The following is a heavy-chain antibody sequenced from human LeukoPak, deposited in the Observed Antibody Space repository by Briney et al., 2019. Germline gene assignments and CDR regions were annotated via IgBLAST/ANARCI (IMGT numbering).Heavy chain of an antibody. Sequence: GGSLRLSCAASGFTFSSYGMHWVRQAPGKGLEWVAVISYDGSNKYYADSVKGRFTISRDNSKNTLYLQMNSLRAEDTAVYYCAKRSRDSSGWFDYWGQGTLVTVSS. D-gene: IGHD6-19*01. CDR3: AKRSRDSSGWFDY. J-gene: IGHJ4*02. CDR1: GFTFSSYG. CDR2: ISYDGSNK. V-gene: IGHV3-30*18.